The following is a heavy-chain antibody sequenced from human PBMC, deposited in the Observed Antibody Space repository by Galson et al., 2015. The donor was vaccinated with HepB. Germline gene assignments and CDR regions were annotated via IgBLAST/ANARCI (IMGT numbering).Heavy chain of an antibody. V-gene: IGHV4-34*01. J-gene: IGHJ4*02. D-gene: IGHD3-22*01. CDR2: IHHSGTT. Sequence: LEWIGEIHHSGTTNHNPSLKSRVTMSADTSKSQFSLKLNSVTAADTAVYHCARGAPRTRYYESGGHYYAYWGQGSLVIVSS. CDR3: ARGAPRTRYYESGGHYYAY.